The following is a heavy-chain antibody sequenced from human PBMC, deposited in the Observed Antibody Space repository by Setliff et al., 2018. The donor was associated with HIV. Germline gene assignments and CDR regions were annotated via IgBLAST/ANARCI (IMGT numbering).Heavy chain of an antibody. Sequence: ASVKVSCKASGYTFVDYYMHWVQQAPGKGLEWMGRVDPEDGETIYAEKFQGRLTITTGTSTDTGYMEMTKLRSEDTAVYYCAILMTARGTWEYFQHWGQGTLVTVSS. J-gene: IGHJ1*01. V-gene: IGHV1-69-2*01. CDR2: VDPEDGET. D-gene: IGHD6-13*01. CDR3: AILMTARGTWEYFQH. CDR1: GYTFVDYY.